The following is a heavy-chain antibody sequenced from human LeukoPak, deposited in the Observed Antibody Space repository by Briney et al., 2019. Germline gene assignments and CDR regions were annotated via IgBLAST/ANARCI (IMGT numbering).Heavy chain of an antibody. CDR3: VGERRGYCSSTSCSWFDP. CDR1: GFTFSDYY. Sequence: AGGSLRLSCAASGFTFSDYYMSWIRQAPGKGLEWVSYISSSGSTIYYADSVKGRFTISRDNAKNSLYLQMNSLRAEDTAVYYCVGERRGYCSSTSCSWFDPWGQGTLVTVSS. D-gene: IGHD2-2*01. J-gene: IGHJ5*02. V-gene: IGHV3-11*04. CDR2: ISSSGSTI.